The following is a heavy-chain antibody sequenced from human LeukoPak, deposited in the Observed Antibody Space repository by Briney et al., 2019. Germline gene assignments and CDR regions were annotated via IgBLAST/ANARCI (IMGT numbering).Heavy chain of an antibody. D-gene: IGHD5-18*01. J-gene: IGHJ4*02. CDR1: GYTFTDYF. CDR3: ARGSSYGFSMGY. CDR2: IIPIFGTA. Sequence: GASVKVSCKASGYTFTDYFMNWVRQAPGQGLEWMGGIIPIFGTANYAQKFQGRVTITADESTSTAYMELSSLRSDDTAVYYCARGSSYGFSMGYWGQGTLVTVSS. V-gene: IGHV1-69*13.